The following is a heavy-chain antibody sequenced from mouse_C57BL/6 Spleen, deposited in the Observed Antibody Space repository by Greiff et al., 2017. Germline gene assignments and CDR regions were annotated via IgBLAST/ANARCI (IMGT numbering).Heavy chain of an antibody. J-gene: IGHJ3*01. Sequence: VHVKQSGPELVKPGASVKISCKASGYSFTDYNMNWVKQSNGKSLEWIGVINPNYGTTSYNQKFKGKATLTVDQSSSTASMQLNSLTSEDSAVYYCARGGDYGNYAWFAYWGQGTLVTVSA. CDR2: INPNYGTT. V-gene: IGHV1-39*01. D-gene: IGHD2-1*01. CDR3: ARGGDYGNYAWFAY. CDR1: GYSFTDYN.